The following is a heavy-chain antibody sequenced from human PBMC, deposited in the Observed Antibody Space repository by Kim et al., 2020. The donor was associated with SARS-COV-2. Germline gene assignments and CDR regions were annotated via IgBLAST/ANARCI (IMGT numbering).Heavy chain of an antibody. V-gene: IGHV3-11*05. Sequence: GGSLRLSCAASGFTFSDFALNWVRQAPGKGLEWVSSVSSGSRRTIYADSVRGRFTISRDNAKNSLYLQMDNLRIEDTAVYYCAKDSHGGYPVAVWGQGT. CDR2: VSSGSRRT. D-gene: IGHD3-16*01. J-gene: IGHJ6*02. CDR1: GFTFSDFA. CDR3: AKDSHGGYPVAV.